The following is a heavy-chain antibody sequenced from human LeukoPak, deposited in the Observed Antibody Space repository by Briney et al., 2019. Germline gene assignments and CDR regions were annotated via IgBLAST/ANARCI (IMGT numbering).Heavy chain of an antibody. CDR1: GFTLSSYW. CDR2: IKQDGRDK. D-gene: IGHD6-19*01. J-gene: IGHJ4*02. Sequence: PGGSLRLSCAASGFTLSSYWMNWVRQAPGKGLEWVATIKQDGRDKYYVDSVKGRFTISRDDAKNSLYLQMNSLRVEDTAVYHCVRYFTAVAPTLRLDYWGQGTLVTVSS. CDR3: VRYFTAVAPTLRLDY. V-gene: IGHV3-7*03.